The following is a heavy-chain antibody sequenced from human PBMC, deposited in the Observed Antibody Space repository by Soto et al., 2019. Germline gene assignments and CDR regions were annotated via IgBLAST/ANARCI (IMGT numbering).Heavy chain of an antibody. CDR2: IYHTGST. CDR1: GGSISSVGYY. CDR3: ARATGTLRSRNCDY. V-gene: IGHV4-31*03. J-gene: IGHJ4*02. Sequence: QVQLQESGPGLVKPPQTLSLTCTVSGGSISSVGYYWTWIRQPPGKGLEWIGSIYHTGSTYYSPSLRSRLTILVDTSKSQFSLRLNSVTAADTAVYYCARATGTLRSRNCDYWGQGTLVTVSS. D-gene: IGHD1-1*01.